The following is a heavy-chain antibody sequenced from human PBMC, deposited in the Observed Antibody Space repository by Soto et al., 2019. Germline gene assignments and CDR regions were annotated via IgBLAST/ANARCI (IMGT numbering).Heavy chain of an antibody. V-gene: IGHV3-23*01. CDR3: AAEGHAAVISPYDY. Sequence: EVQLLESGGGLVQPGGSLRLSCAASGFTFSSYAMSWVRQAPGKGLEWVSAISGSGGSTYYADSVKGRFTISRDNSKNTLYLQMNSLRAEDTAVDYCAAEGHAAVISPYDYWGQGTLVTVSS. CDR2: ISGSGGST. D-gene: IGHD6-13*01. CDR1: GFTFSSYA. J-gene: IGHJ4*02.